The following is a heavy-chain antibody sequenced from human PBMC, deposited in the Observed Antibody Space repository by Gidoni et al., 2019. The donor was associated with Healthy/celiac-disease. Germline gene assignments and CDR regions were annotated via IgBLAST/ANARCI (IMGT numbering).Heavy chain of an antibody. Sequence: QVQLQESGPGLVQPSETLSLTCTVSGGSISRYYWSWIRQPAGKGLEWIGRIYTSGSTNYNPSLKSRVTMSVDTSKNQFSLKLSSVTAADTAVYYCAREGGYYDSSGYYDYGMDVWGQGTTVTVSS. J-gene: IGHJ6*02. CDR1: GGSISRYY. V-gene: IGHV4-4*07. CDR3: AREGGYYDSSGYYDYGMDV. CDR2: IYTSGST. D-gene: IGHD3-22*01.